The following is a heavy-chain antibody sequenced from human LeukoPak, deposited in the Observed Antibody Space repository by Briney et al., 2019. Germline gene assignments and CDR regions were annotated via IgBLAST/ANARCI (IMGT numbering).Heavy chain of an antibody. CDR3: GKTTVGYSSGQKPAWPVDF. J-gene: IGHJ4*02. Sequence: GGSLRLSCAASGFTFGSHAMYWVRQAPGKGLEWVAGIFGSGGSPHYADSVKGRFTISRNNPRNTVYLQINSLRDDDTAVYYCGKTTVGYSSGQKPAWPVDFWGQGTLVTVSS. CDR1: GFTFGSHA. V-gene: IGHV3-23*01. CDR2: IFGSGGSP. D-gene: IGHD2-15*01.